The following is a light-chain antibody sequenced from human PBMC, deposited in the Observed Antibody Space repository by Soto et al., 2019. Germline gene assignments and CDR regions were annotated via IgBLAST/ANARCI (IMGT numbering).Light chain of an antibody. CDR2: DAS. CDR1: QSVSRY. CDR3: QQRSNWPRT. Sequence: EIVLTQYPSPLSLSPGERATLSCRASQSVSRYLAWYQQKPGQAPRLLIYDASNRATGIPARFSGSGSGTDFTLTISSLEPEDFAVYYCQQRSNWPRTVGQGSQLAIK. V-gene: IGKV3-11*01. J-gene: IGKJ1*01.